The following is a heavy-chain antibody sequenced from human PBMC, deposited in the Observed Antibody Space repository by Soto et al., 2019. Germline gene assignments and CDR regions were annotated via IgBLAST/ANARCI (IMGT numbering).Heavy chain of an antibody. CDR2: IIPICGTA. CDR3: ARDRYYDSSGYYYEPSFFDY. D-gene: IGHD3-22*01. V-gene: IGHV1-69*01. Sequence: QVQLVQSGGEVKKPGSSVKVSCKASGGTFSSYAISWVRQAPGQGLEWMGGIIPICGTANYAQKVQGRVTITADESTSTAYMELSSLRSEDTAVYYCARDRYYDSSGYYYEPSFFDYWGQGTLVTVSS. J-gene: IGHJ4*02. CDR1: GGTFSSYA.